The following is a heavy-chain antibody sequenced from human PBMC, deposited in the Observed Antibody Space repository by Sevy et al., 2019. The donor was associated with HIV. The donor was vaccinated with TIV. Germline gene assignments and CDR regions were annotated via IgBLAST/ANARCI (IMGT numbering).Heavy chain of an antibody. Sequence: GGSLRLSCAASGFTFSNAWMSWVRQAPGKGLEWVGRIKSKTDGGTTDYAAPVKGRFTISRDDSKNTLYLQMNSLKTEDTAVYYCSTGRWELLIDYWGQGTLVTVSS. D-gene: IGHD1-26*01. J-gene: IGHJ4*02. CDR3: STGRWELLIDY. CDR1: GFTFSNAW. V-gene: IGHV3-15*01. CDR2: IKSKTDGGTT.